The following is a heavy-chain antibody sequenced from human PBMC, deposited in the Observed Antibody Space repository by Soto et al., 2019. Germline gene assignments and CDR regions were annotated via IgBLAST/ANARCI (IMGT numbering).Heavy chain of an antibody. CDR1: DGQIRSHC. J-gene: IGHJ6*03. D-gene: IGHD2-15*01. Sequence: ETQFYTCPVSDGQIRSHCLSWIRKNQGKGLEWIGYIYETGSTNYNPPLKSRVTISGDMSKRQFSLKLSSVTAADTAVYYCARCGTMSTFYYDYMDVWGKGTTVTVSS. CDR2: IYETGST. CDR3: ARCGTMSTFYYDYMDV. V-gene: IGHV4-59*08.